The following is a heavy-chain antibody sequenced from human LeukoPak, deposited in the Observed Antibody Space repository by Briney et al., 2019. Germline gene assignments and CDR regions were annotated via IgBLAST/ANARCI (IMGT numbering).Heavy chain of an antibody. J-gene: IGHJ5*02. Sequence: SETLSLTCTVSGGSISSYYWSWIRQPPGKGLEWMGYIYYSGSTNYNPSLKSRVTISVDTSKNQFSLKLSSVTAADTAVYYCARQGRYCSSTSCYVWFDPGGQGTLVTVSS. CDR1: GGSISSYY. CDR3: ARQGRYCSSTSCYVWFDP. CDR2: IYYSGST. V-gene: IGHV4-59*08. D-gene: IGHD2-2*01.